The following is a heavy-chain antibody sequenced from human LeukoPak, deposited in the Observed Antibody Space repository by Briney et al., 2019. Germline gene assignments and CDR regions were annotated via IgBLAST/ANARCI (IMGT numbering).Heavy chain of an antibody. CDR1: GFSFSSYW. Sequence: GGSLRLSCAASGFSFSSYWMSWVRQAPGKGLEWVANIKQNGREIYYVDSVRGRFTISRDNAKNMLYLQVNSLRAEDTAVYYCTRPSYDSSVSGVVYWGQGTLVTVSS. D-gene: IGHD3-22*01. CDR2: IKQNGREI. CDR3: TRPSYDSSVSGVVY. V-gene: IGHV3-7*01. J-gene: IGHJ4*02.